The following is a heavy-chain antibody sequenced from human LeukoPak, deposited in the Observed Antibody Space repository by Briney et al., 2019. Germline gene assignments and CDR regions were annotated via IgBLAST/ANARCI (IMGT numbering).Heavy chain of an antibody. V-gene: IGHV4-31*03. CDR2: IYYSGST. J-gene: IGHJ4*02. D-gene: IGHD3-22*01. Sequence: MTSQTLSLTCTVSGVSISSGGYYWSWIRQHPGKGLEWIGYIYYSGSTYYNPSLKSRVTISVDTSKNQFSLKLSSVTAADTAVYYCARSPDYYDSSGYYYLDYWGQGTLVTVSS. CDR1: GVSISSGGYY. CDR3: ARSPDYYDSSGYYYLDY.